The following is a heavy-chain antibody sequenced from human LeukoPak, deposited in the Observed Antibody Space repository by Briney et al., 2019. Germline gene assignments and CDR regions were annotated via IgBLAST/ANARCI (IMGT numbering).Heavy chain of an antibody. CDR3: ARDWSGDDY. CDR1: GGSFSGYY. CDR2: INHSGST. Sequence: SETLSLTCAVYGGSFSGYYWSWIRQPPGKGLEWIGEINHSGSTHYNPSLKSRVTISLDTSKSHFFLKLTSVTAADTAVYYCARDWSGDDYWGQGTLVTVSS. V-gene: IGHV4-34*01. J-gene: IGHJ4*02. D-gene: IGHD3-3*01.